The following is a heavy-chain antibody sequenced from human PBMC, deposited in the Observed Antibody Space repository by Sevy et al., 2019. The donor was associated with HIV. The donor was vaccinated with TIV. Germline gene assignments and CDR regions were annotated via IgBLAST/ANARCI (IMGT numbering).Heavy chain of an antibody. V-gene: IGHV3-11*04. J-gene: IGHJ4*02. Sequence: GGSLRLSCAASGFTFSDYYMSWIRQAPGKGLEWVSYISSSGSTIYYADSVKGRFTISRDNAKNSLYLQMNSLRAEDTAVYYCARVGELEEGDIVVVPAAPGPLDYWGQRTLVTVSS. CDR2: ISSSGSTI. CDR1: GFTFSDYY. D-gene: IGHD2-2*01. CDR3: ARVGELEEGDIVVVPAAPGPLDY.